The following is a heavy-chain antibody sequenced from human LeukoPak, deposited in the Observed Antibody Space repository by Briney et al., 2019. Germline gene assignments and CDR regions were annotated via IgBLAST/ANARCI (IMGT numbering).Heavy chain of an antibody. Sequence: GGSLRLSCAASGFTFSSYAMSWVRQAPGKGLEWVSAISGSGGSTYYADSVKGRFTISRDNAKNSLYLQMNSLRAEDTAVYYCARDFRQHLDYWGQGTLVTVSS. CDR1: GFTFSSYA. J-gene: IGHJ4*02. V-gene: IGHV3-23*01. CDR2: ISGSGGST. CDR3: ARDFRQHLDY. D-gene: IGHD6-13*01.